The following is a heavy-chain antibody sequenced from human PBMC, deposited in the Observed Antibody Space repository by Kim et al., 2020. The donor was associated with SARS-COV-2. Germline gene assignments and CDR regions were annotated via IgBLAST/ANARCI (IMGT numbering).Heavy chain of an antibody. CDR1: GFSVRTND. D-gene: IGHD3-22*01. Sequence: GGSLRLSCAASGFSVRTNDMTWVRQAPGKGLEWVSTMYSTGSRYYGGSVEGRFTISRDNSNNTVYLEMNSLRAEDTAIYYCARIDSSGWAYFYYAMDVWGQGTTVTVSS. CDR2: MYSTGSR. CDR3: ARIDSSGWAYFYYAMDV. V-gene: IGHV3-53*01. J-gene: IGHJ6*02.